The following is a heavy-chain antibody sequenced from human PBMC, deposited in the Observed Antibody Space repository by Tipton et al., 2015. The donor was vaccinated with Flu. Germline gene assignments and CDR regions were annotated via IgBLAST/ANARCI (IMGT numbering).Heavy chain of an antibody. V-gene: IGHV3-15*01. D-gene: IGHD1-26*01. CDR1: GLTFSEAW. CDR3: TAGVGATDHDY. CDR2: IKSKTDSGTR. J-gene: IGHJ4*02. Sequence: SLRLSCVASGLTFSEAWMSWVRQAPGKGLEWVGRIKSKTDSGTRDFAAPVKGRFSISRDDSKNTLYLQMNSLKTEDTAVYYCTAGVGATDHDYWGQGTLVTVSS.